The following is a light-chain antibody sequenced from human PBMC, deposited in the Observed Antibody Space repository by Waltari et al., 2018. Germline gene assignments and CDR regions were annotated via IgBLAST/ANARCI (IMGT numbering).Light chain of an antibody. V-gene: IGLV2-14*01. CDR3: SSYTSSTTGI. Sequence: QSALTQPDSVSGSPGQSITISCTGTSSDVGGLKYVSWYQQHPAKAPKVIIYDVSNRASGVPNRFSGSKSGNSASLTISGLQAEDEADYYCSSYTSSTTGIFGGGTRLTVL. CDR2: DVS. J-gene: IGLJ2*01. CDR1: SSDVGGLKY.